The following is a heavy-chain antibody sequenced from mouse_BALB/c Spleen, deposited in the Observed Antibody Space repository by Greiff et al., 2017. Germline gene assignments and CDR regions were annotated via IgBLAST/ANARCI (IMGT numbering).Heavy chain of an antibody. Sequence: EVKVEESGGGLVKPGGSLKLSCAASGFTFSSYAMSWVRQSPEKRLEWVAEISSGGSYTYYPDTVTGRFTISRDNAKNTLYLEMSSLRSEDTAMYYCARVGRYAMDYWGQGTSVTVSS. CDR1: GFTFSSYA. J-gene: IGHJ4*01. V-gene: IGHV5-9-4*01. CDR2: ISSGGSYT. D-gene: IGHD4-1*01. CDR3: ARVGRYAMDY.